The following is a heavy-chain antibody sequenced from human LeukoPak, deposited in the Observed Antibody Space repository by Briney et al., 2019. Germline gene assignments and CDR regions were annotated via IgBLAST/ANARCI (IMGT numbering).Heavy chain of an antibody. CDR1: GFTVSSNY. J-gene: IGHJ4*02. V-gene: IGHV4-34*01. CDR2: INHSGST. Sequence: PGGSLRLSCAASGFTVSSNYMSWVRQPPGEWLEWIGEINHSGSTNYNPSLNSRLTISVDTSKNQFSLKLSSLTAAATAVYYCGRGYYDCWSGYPTFDYWGQGTLVTVSS. CDR3: GRGYYDCWSGYPTFDY. D-gene: IGHD3-3*01.